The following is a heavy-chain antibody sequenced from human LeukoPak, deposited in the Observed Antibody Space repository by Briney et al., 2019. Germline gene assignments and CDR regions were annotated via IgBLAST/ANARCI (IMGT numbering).Heavy chain of an antibody. V-gene: IGHV3-48*04. Sequence: GGSLRLSCAASGFTFSSYWMNWVRQAPGKGLEWVSYISSSGSTIYYADSVKGRFTISRDNAKNSLYLQMNSLRAEDTAVYYCARGPYYDSSGYCLFDYWGQGTLVTVSS. CDR2: ISSSGSTI. J-gene: IGHJ4*02. D-gene: IGHD3-22*01. CDR1: GFTFSSYW. CDR3: ARGPYYDSSGYCLFDY.